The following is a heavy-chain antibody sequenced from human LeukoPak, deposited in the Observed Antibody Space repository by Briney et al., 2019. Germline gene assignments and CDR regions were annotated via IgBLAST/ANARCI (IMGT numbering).Heavy chain of an antibody. CDR2: INTSGST. J-gene: IGHJ5*02. CDR1: GGSISNYY. V-gene: IGHV4-4*07. Sequence: SETLSLTCTVSGGSISNYYWSWIRQPAGKGLEWIGRINTSGSTNCNPSLKSRVTISLDTSKNQFSLRLTSVTAADTAVYYCALRRLTSAQIIEDNWFDPWGQGTLVTVSS. D-gene: IGHD2/OR15-2a*01. CDR3: ALRRLTSAQIIEDNWFDP.